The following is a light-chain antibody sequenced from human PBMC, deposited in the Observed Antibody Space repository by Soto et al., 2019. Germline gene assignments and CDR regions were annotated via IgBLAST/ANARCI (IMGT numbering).Light chain of an antibody. Sequence: QSALTQPASVSGSPGQSITISCTGSGRDIGAYDYVSWYQQHPGKAPKVIIYEAIKRPSGVSNRFSGSISGTTASLTISGLQADDEADYYCCSYVGATTYVFGSGTKVTVL. CDR1: GRDIGAYDY. CDR2: EAI. CDR3: CSYVGATTYV. J-gene: IGLJ1*01. V-gene: IGLV2-23*01.